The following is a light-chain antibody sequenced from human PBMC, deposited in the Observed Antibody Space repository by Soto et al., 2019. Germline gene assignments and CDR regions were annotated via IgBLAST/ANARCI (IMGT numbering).Light chain of an antibody. J-gene: IGKJ1*01. CDR3: MQALQTPRT. CDR2: LGS. CDR1: QSLLRNNSYNF. V-gene: IGKV2-28*01. Sequence: DFVMTQSPLSLPVIPGESASFSCKSSQSLLRNNSYNFLDWYLQTADQSPQLLIYLGSNRASGVPDRCRSSGSGTDFPLEISRVEAEDAGVYYCMQALQTPRTFVQGTTVEIK.